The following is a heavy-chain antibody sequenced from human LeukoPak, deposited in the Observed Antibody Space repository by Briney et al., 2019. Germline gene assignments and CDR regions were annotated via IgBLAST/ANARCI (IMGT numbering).Heavy chain of an antibody. J-gene: IGHJ4*02. V-gene: IGHV3-7*03. CDR3: AKDLGPGSMATSPGFDY. D-gene: IGHD5-24*01. CDR1: GFTFSSYW. CDR2: IKQDGSEK. Sequence: GGSLRLSCAASGFTFSSYWLSWVRQAPGKGLEWVANIKQDGSEKYYVDSVKGRFTISRDNAKNSLYLQMNSLRAEDTALYYCAKDLGPGSMATSPGFDYWGQGTLVTVSS.